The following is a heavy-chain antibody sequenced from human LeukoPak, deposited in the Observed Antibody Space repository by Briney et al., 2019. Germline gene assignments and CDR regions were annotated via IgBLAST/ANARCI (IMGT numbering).Heavy chain of an antibody. Sequence: SETLSLTRSVSDGSISSSRYYWGWIRQPPGKGLEWIGSISYSGSTYYNPSLKSRVTISLDTSKNQFSLKLSSVTAADTAVYYCARSNYYGSFVYARYVWGQGTTVTVSS. V-gene: IGHV4-39*01. CDR3: ARSNYYGSFVYARYV. J-gene: IGHJ6*02. D-gene: IGHD3-10*01. CDR2: ISYSGST. CDR1: DGSISSSRYY.